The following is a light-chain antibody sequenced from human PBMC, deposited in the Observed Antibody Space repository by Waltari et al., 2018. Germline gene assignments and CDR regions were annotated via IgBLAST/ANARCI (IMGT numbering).Light chain of an antibody. V-gene: IGKV3-20*01. CDR1: QSISRF. CDR2: YAS. Sequence: DIFLTQSPGTLSLSPGEGATLSCRASQSISRFLAWYHQKPGQAPRLLIYYASTRATGIPDRFSGSGSGTDFSLTISRLEPEDFAVYYCQKYGTLPATFGQGTKVEIK. J-gene: IGKJ1*01. CDR3: QKYGTLPAT.